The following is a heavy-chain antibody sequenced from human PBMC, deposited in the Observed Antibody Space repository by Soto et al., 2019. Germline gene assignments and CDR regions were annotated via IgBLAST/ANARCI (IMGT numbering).Heavy chain of an antibody. CDR1: GFTFRRHG. V-gene: IGHV3-33*01. Sequence: PGGSLRLSCAASGFTFRRHGMHWVRQAPGKGLEWVALIWFDGSDKYYADSVKGRFTISRDDSKNTLYLEMNSLRAEDTAVYLCARHSGYCSHSVCPYFDYWGQGALVTVPQ. CDR2: IWFDGSDK. J-gene: IGHJ4*02. CDR3: ARHSGYCSHSVCPYFDY. D-gene: IGHD2-8*01.